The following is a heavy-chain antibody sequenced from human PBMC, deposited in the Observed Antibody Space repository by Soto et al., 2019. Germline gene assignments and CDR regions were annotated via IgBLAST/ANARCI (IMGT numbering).Heavy chain of an antibody. CDR1: GYTFTSCD. Sequence: ASVKVSCKASGYTFTSCDINWVRQATGQGLEWMGWMNPNSGNTGYAQKFQGRVTMTRNTSISTAYMELSSLRSEDTAVYYCARRYYDFWSGYYNDAFDISGQGTIVTVSS. V-gene: IGHV1-8*01. D-gene: IGHD3-3*01. CDR2: MNPNSGNT. CDR3: ARRYYDFWSGYYNDAFDI. J-gene: IGHJ3*02.